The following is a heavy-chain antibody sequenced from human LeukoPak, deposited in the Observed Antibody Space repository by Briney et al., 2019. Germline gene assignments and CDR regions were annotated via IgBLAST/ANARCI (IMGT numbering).Heavy chain of an antibody. J-gene: IGHJ2*01. CDR2: INPSGGSA. Sequence: GASVRVSCKASGYTFTSYYMHWVRQAPGQGLEWMGIINPSGGSASYAQKFQGRVTMTRDTSTSTVYMEVSSLRSEDTAVYYCATVQRTWYFDLWGRGTLVTVSS. V-gene: IGHV1-46*01. D-gene: IGHD4-11*01. CDR1: GYTFTSYY. CDR3: ATVQRTWYFDL.